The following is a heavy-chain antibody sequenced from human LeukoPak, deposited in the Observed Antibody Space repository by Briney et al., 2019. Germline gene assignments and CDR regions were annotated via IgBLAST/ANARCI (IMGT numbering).Heavy chain of an antibody. Sequence: PGGSLRLSCAASGFTFDDYTMHWVRQAPGKGLEWVSLISWDGGSTYYADSVKGRFTISRDNSKNSLYLQMNSLRTEDTALYYCAKGLWYSSSSPGFDYWGQGTLVTVSS. V-gene: IGHV3-43*01. CDR1: GFTFDDYT. CDR2: ISWDGGST. D-gene: IGHD6-13*01. J-gene: IGHJ4*02. CDR3: AKGLWYSSSSPGFDY.